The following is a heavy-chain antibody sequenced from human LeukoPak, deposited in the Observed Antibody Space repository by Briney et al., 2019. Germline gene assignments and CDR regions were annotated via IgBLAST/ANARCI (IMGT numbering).Heavy chain of an antibody. CDR3: ARAPGGHNTFPSYYYYMDV. D-gene: IGHD1-14*01. Sequence: GGSLRLSCAASGFTFSSYAMHWVRQAPGKGLEWVANIKQDGSEQYYVDSVKGRFTISGDNAKNSLFLQMSSLRAEDTAVYYCARAPGGHNTFPSYYYYMDVWGKGTTVTVSS. CDR2: IKQDGSEQ. CDR1: GFTFSSYA. J-gene: IGHJ6*03. V-gene: IGHV3-7*01.